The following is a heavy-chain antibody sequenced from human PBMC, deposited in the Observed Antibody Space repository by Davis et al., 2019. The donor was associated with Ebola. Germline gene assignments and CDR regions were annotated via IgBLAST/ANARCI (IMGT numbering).Heavy chain of an antibody. D-gene: IGHD3-9*01. CDR3: ASGLRYFDWLFQDAFDI. Sequence: GESLKISCAASGFTFTNAWMSWVRQAPGKGLEWVGRIKSKTDGGTTDYAAPVKGRFAMSRDDSKNTLYLQMNSLRAEDTAVYYCASGLRYFDWLFQDAFDIWGQGTMVTVSS. CDR2: IKSKTDGGTT. J-gene: IGHJ3*02. V-gene: IGHV3-15*01. CDR1: GFTFTNAW.